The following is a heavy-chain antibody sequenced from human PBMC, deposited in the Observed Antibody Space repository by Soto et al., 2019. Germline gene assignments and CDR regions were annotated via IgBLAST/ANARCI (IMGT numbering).Heavy chain of an antibody. D-gene: IGHD3-22*01. CDR1: GGSISSGDYY. CDR3: ARESGRITMIVGGRAFDI. Sequence: KTSETLSLTCTVSGGSISSGDYYWSWIRQPPGKGLEWIGYIYYSGSTYYNPSLKSRVTISVDTSKNQFSLKLSSVTAADTAVYYCARESGRITMIVGGRAFDIWGQGTMVTVSS. CDR2: IYYSGST. V-gene: IGHV4-30-4*01. J-gene: IGHJ3*02.